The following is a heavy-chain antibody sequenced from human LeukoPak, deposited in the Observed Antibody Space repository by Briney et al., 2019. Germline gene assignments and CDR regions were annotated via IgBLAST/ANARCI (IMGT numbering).Heavy chain of an antibody. CDR3: ARGDYCSGGSCYFGWFDP. CDR2: INPNSGGT. J-gene: IGHJ5*02. Sequence: ASVTVSCKASGYTFAGYYMHWVRQAPGQGLEWMGWINPNSGGTNYAQKFQGRVTMTRDTSISTAYMELSRLRSDDTAVYYCARGDYCSGGSCYFGWFDPWGQGTLVTVSS. V-gene: IGHV1-2*02. CDR1: GYTFAGYY. D-gene: IGHD2-15*01.